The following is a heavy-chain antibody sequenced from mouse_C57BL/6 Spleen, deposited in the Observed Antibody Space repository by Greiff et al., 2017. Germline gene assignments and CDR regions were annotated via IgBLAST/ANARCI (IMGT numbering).Heavy chain of an antibody. CDR3: ARPNGSSRYAMDY. V-gene: IGHV1-39*01. Sequence: EVKLQQSGPGLVKPGASVKISCKASGYSFTDYNMNWVKQSNGKSLEWIGVINPNYGTTSYNQTFKGKATLTEDQSYSTAYMQLNRLRSEDSAVYYCARPNGSSRYAMDYWGQGTSVTVSS. CDR2: INPNYGTT. CDR1: GYSFTDYN. J-gene: IGHJ4*01. D-gene: IGHD1-1*01.